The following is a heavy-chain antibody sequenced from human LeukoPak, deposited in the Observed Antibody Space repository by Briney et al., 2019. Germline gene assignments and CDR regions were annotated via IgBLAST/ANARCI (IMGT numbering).Heavy chain of an antibody. V-gene: IGHV1-2*02. J-gene: IGHJ4*02. D-gene: IGHD3-9*01. CDR3: ARVSDILTGYYLDY. Sequence: GASVKVSCKASGYTFTSYGISWVRQAPGQGLEWMGWINPNSGGTNYAQKFQGRVTMTRDTSISTAYMELSRLRSDDTAVYYCARVSDILTGYYLDYWGQGTLVTVSS. CDR2: INPNSGGT. CDR1: GYTFTSYG.